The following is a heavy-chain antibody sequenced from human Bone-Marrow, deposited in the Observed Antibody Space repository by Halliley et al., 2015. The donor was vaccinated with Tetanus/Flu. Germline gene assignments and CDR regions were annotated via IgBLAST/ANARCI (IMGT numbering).Heavy chain of an antibody. D-gene: IGHD2-2*01. CDR2: ISVSGGTT. V-gene: IGHV3-23*04. CDR1: GFTFSTYA. CDR3: AKARHCSTTPCYLLRYGMDV. Sequence: QLVQSGGGLVKPGGSLRLSCAASGFTFSTYAMSWVRQAPGKGLEWVSAISVSGGTTQYANSVKGRFTISRDNSKNTLYLQMNSLRAEDTAVYYCAKARHCSTTPCYLLRYGMDVWGQGTTVTVSS. J-gene: IGHJ6*02.